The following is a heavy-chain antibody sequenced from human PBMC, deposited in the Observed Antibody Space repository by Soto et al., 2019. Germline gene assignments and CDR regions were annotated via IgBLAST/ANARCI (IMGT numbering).Heavy chain of an antibody. CDR2: ISYDGSNK. CDR1: GFTFSSYA. Sequence: PGGSLRLSCAASGFTFSSYAMHWVRQAPGKGLEWVAVISYDGSNKYYADSVKGRFTISRDNSKNTLYLQMNSLRAEDTAVYYCARDRRIAVAGHQPYYYYGMDVWGQGTTVTVSS. CDR3: ARDRRIAVAGHQPYYYYGMDV. D-gene: IGHD6-19*01. J-gene: IGHJ6*02. V-gene: IGHV3-30-3*01.